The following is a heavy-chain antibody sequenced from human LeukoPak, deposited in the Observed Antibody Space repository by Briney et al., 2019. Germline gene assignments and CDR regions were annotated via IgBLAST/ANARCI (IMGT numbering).Heavy chain of an antibody. CDR3: AKGRDGISYFQH. D-gene: IGHD2-15*01. Sequence: GGSLRLPCAASGFTFSSYAMSWVRQAPGKGLEWVSAISGSGGSTYYADSVKGRFAISRDNSKNALYLQMNSLRAEDTAVYYCAKGRDGISYFQHWGQGTLVTVSS. CDR1: GFTFSSYA. V-gene: IGHV3-23*01. J-gene: IGHJ1*01. CDR2: ISGSGGST.